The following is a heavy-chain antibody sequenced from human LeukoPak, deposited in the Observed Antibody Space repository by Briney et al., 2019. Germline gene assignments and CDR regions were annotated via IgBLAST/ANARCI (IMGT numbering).Heavy chain of an antibody. CDR2: IRGGGDAT. Sequence: GGSLRLSCATSGFTFSTTVMSWVRQASGKGLEWVSSIRGGGDATSYADSVGGRFTISRDNSNNTLSLQMNSLRAEDTAVYFCVKTRTAWYVFDLWGQGTLVTVSS. CDR3: VKTRTAWYVFDL. D-gene: IGHD3-16*01. J-gene: IGHJ4*02. CDR1: GFTFSTTV. V-gene: IGHV3-23*01.